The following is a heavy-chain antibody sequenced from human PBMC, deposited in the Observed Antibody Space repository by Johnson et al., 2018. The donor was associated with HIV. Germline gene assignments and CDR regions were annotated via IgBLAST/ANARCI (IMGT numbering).Heavy chain of an antibody. V-gene: IGHV3-20*04. Sequence: VQLVESGGGVVRPGGSLRLSCAASGFIFDDYAMSWVRQAPGKGLEWVSGINWDGGSTGFADSVKGRFTISRDNAKNSLYLQMNSLRAEDTAVYYCARARNWNDDDAFDIWGQGTMVTVSS. CDR1: GFIFDDYA. D-gene: IGHD1-1*01. CDR2: INWDGGST. J-gene: IGHJ3*02. CDR3: ARARNWNDDDAFDI.